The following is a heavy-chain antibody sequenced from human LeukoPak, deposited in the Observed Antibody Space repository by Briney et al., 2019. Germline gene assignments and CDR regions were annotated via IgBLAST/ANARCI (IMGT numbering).Heavy chain of an antibody. CDR1: GFIFRNYW. CDR3: TILTNYYDSGRYYSLPNFFDY. V-gene: IGHV3-7*02. J-gene: IGHJ4*02. Sequence: PGGSLRLSCAASGFIFRNYWMAWVRQAPGKGLEWVANIKHDGGDKNYVDSVKGRFTISRDNAKSSLYLQMNSLRAEDTAVYYCTILTNYYDSGRYYSLPNFFDYWGQGTLVTVSS. D-gene: IGHD3-22*01. CDR2: IKHDGGDK.